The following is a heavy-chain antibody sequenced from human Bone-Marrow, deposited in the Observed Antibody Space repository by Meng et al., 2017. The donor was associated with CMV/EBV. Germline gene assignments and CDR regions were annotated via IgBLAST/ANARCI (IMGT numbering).Heavy chain of an antibody. CDR3: AKDRSSSSPYYYFGMDV. J-gene: IGHJ6*02. Sequence: GESLKISCAASGFTFSSYAMHWVRQAPGQGLEWVSAISGSGTSTYYADSVKGRFTISRDNSKNTLFLQMNSLRAEDTALFYCAKDRSSSSPYYYFGMDVWGQGTTVTVSS. V-gene: IGHV3-23*01. CDR1: GFTFSSYA. CDR2: ISGSGTST. D-gene: IGHD6-13*01.